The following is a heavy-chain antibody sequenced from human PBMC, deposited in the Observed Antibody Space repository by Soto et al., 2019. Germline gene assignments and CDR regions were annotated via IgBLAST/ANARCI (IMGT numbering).Heavy chain of an antibody. V-gene: IGHV4-34*01. CDR1: GGSFSGYY. D-gene: IGHD6-6*01. CDR2: INHSGST. Sequence: EALARACHVYGGSFSGYYWSWIRQPPGKGLEWIGEINHSGSTNYNPSLKSRVTISVDTSKNQFSLNLSSVTAADTAVYYCARGGGRGIAARNYYYYGMDVWGQGTKVTVYS. J-gene: IGHJ6*02. CDR3: ARGGGRGIAARNYYYYGMDV.